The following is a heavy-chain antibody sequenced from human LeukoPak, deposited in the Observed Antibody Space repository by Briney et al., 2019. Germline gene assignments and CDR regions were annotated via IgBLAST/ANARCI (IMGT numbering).Heavy chain of an antibody. J-gene: IGHJ4*02. CDR2: IYPGDSDT. CDR3: ARQYDLLAGPYYFDF. V-gene: IGHV5-51*01. D-gene: IGHD3/OR15-3a*01. CDR1: GYSFTSYW. Sequence: GESLKTSCKGSGYSFTSYWIGWVRQMPGKGLEWMGIIYPGDSDTRYSPSFQGQVTVSADKSANTAYLQWSSLTASDSAIYYCARQYDLLAGPYYFDFWGQGTLVTVSS.